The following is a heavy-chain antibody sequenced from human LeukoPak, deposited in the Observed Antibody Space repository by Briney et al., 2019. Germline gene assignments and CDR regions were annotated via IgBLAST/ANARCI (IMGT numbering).Heavy chain of an antibody. J-gene: IGHJ4*02. CDR1: GGSFSGYY. CDR2: INHSGST. CDR3: ARGAPRITMIVVVIKPIFDY. D-gene: IGHD3-22*01. V-gene: IGHV4-34*01. Sequence: SETLSLTCAAYGGSFSGYYWSWIRQPPGKGLEWIGEINHSGSTNYNPSLKSRVTISVDTSKNQFSLKLSSVTAADTAVYYCARGAPRITMIVVVIKPIFDYWGQGTLVTVSS.